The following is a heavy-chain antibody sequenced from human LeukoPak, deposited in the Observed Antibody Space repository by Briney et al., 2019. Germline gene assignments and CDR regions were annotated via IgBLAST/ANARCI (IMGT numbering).Heavy chain of an antibody. CDR1: GYSFTTYW. V-gene: IGHV5-51*01. CDR3: ARQTGMIEGYYYMDV. D-gene: IGHD3-22*01. CDR2: IFPGDSDT. J-gene: IGHJ6*03. Sequence: GESLKISCKGSGYSFTTYWIGWVRQMPGKGLEWFGIIFPGDSDTTYSPSLQGQVTISADKSINTAYLQWSSLRASDTAMYYCARQTGMIEGYYYMDVWGKGTTVTISS.